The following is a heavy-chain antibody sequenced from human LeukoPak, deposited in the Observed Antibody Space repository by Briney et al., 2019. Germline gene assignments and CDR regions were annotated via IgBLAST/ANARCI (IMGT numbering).Heavy chain of an antibody. V-gene: IGHV3-7*03. J-gene: IGHJ4*02. D-gene: IGHD2-15*01. Sequence: YPGGSLRLSGAASGFTSGFTFSSYWMSWVRQAPGKGLEWVANIKEDGSEKYYVDAVKGRFTISRDNAKNSLHLQMNGLRVEDTAVYYCARGDRVYCSGGSCYSSSSSGNTPLDYWGQGTLVTVSS. CDR3: ARGDRVYCSGGSCYSSSSSGNTPLDY. CDR2: IKEDGSEK. CDR1: GFTFSSYW.